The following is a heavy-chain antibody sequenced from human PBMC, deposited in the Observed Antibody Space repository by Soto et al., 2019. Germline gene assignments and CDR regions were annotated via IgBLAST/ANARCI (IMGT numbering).Heavy chain of an antibody. CDR1: GDSITTNSYF. CDR2: IYYSGTT. Sequence: SETLSLTCTVSGDSITTNSYFWAWIRQPPGKGLEWIGSIYYSGTTYYNPSLKSRVTISVDTSKNQFSLKLSSVTAADTAVYYCARMVRGLFDYWGQGTLVTVSS. CDR3: ARMVRGLFDY. D-gene: IGHD3-10*01. V-gene: IGHV4-39*07. J-gene: IGHJ4*02.